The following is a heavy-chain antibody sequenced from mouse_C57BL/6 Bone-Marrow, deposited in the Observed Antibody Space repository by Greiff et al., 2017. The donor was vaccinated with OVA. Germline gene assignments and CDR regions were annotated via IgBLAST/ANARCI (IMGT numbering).Heavy chain of an antibody. CDR3: TTLPLAY. V-gene: IGHV14-4*01. D-gene: IGHD5-5*01. CDR1: GFNIKDDY. CDR2: IDPENGDT. Sequence: EVQLVESGAELVRPGASVKLSCTASGFNIKDDYMHWVKQRPEQGLEWIGWIDPENGDTEYASKFQGKATITADTSSNTAYLQLSSLTSEDTAVYYCTTLPLAYWGQGTLVTVSA. J-gene: IGHJ3*01.